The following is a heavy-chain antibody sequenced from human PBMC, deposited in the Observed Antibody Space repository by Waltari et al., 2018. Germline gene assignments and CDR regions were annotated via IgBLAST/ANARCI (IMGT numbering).Heavy chain of an antibody. J-gene: IGHJ6*02. D-gene: IGHD3-16*01. CDR1: GSPFGGFW. CDR2: IYQDGTVT. V-gene: IGHV3-7*01. CDR3: VRDDDGGMGAV. Sequence: EVQLVESGGGLVQPGGSLRLSCAATGSPFGGFWMSWVRQAPGKGLEWVANIYQDGTVTNYVDSVKGRFTTSRDNARNSLYLQMNSLRVDDTAVYYCVRDDDGGMGAVWGQGTTVTVSS.